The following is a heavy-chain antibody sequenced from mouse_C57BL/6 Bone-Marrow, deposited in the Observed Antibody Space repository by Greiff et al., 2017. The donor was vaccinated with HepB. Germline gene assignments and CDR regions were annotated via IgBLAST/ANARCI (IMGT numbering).Heavy chain of an antibody. CDR3: ARGRGGPNYYGSSLDY. CDR1: GYAFSNSW. Sequence: QVQLKESGPELVKPGASVKISCKASGYAFSNSWMNWVKQRPGKGLEWIGRIYPGDGDTNYNGKFKGKATLTADKSSSTAYMQLSSLTSEDSAVYFCARGRGGPNYYGSSLDYWGQGTTLTVSS. D-gene: IGHD1-1*01. CDR2: IYPGDGDT. J-gene: IGHJ2*01. V-gene: IGHV1-82*01.